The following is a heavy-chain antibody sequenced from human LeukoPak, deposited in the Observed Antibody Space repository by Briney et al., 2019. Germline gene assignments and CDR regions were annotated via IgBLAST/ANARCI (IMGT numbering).Heavy chain of an antibody. CDR3: ARYSSGWNDAFDI. Sequence: ASVKVSCKASGGTFSSYAISWVRQAPGQGLEWMGGIIPIFGTANYAQTFQGRVTITADESTSTAYMELSSLRSEDTAVYYCARYSSGWNDAFDIWGQGTMVTVSS. CDR1: GGTFSSYA. CDR2: IIPIFGTA. J-gene: IGHJ3*02. D-gene: IGHD6-19*01. V-gene: IGHV1-69*13.